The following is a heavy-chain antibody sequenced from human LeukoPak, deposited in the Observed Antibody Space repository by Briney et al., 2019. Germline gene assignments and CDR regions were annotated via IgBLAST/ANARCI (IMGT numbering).Heavy chain of an antibody. V-gene: IGHV3-33*01. CDR3: ARDRVAVSGHVGY. J-gene: IGHJ4*02. CDR2: IWYDGSTE. D-gene: IGHD6-19*01. Sequence: GGSLRLSCAASGFTFSSYGMHWVRQAPGKGLEWVAVIWYDGSTEYYGDSVKGRFTISRDNSKSTLYLQMNSLRAEDTAVYYCARDRVAVSGHVGYWGQGTLVTVSS. CDR1: GFTFSSYG.